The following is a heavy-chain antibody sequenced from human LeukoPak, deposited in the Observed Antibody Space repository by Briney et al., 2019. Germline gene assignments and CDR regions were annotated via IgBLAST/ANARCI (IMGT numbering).Heavy chain of an antibody. CDR2: IGPTGDT. CDR3: ARSVPGGPIDY. V-gene: IGHV3-13*01. D-gene: IGHD1-14*01. CDR1: GYTFSTYD. Sequence: GGSLRLSCVASGYTFSTYDMHWVRQVPGKGLEWVSAIGPTGDTFYPGSVKGRFTISRENAKNSLYLQMNSLRAGDTAVYYCARSVPGGPIDYWGQGTLVTVSS. J-gene: IGHJ4*02.